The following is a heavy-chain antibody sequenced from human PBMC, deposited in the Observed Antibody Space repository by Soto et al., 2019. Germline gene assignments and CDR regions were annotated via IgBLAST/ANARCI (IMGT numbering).Heavy chain of an antibody. V-gene: IGHV4-4*02. D-gene: IGHD3-10*01. Sequence: PSETLALTCAGSGGAISSSNWWSWVRQPPGKGLEWIGETSHSGSTNYNPSLKSRVTISVDKSKNQFSLKLSSVTAADTAVDYCASVFGHDAFYICGQGTMVTVS. J-gene: IGHJ3*02. CDR2: TSHSGST. CDR3: ASVFGHDAFYI. CDR1: GGAISSSNW.